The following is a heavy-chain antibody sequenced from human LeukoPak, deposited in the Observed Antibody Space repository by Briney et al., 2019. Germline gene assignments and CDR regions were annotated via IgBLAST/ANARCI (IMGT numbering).Heavy chain of an antibody. CDR2: IYWDDDK. CDR1: GFSLSTSGVG. J-gene: IGHJ4*02. D-gene: IGHD3-22*01. V-gene: IGHV2-5*02. CDR3: AHSATPYYYDSSGSGNFDY. Sequence: SGPTLVNPTQTLTLTCTFSGFSLSTSGVGVGWIRQPPGKALEWLALIYWDDDKRYSPSLKSRLTITKDTSKNQVVLTMTNMDPVDTATYYCAHSATPYYYDSSGSGNFDYWGQGTLVPVSS.